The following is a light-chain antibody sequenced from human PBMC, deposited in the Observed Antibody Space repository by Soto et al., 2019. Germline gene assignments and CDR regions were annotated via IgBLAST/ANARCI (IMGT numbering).Light chain of an antibody. CDR3: QQRVNRVT. Sequence: DIQMTQSPSSLSASVGDRVTITCRASQSISSYLNWYQQKPGKAPKLLIYAASSLQSGVPSRFSGSGSGTDFTLTISSLQPEDFAVYYCQQRVNRVTFGGGTKVDIK. CDR1: QSISSY. J-gene: IGKJ4*01. V-gene: IGKV1-39*01. CDR2: AAS.